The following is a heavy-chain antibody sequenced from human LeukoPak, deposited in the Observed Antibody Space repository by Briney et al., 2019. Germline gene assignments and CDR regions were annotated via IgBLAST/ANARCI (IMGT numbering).Heavy chain of an antibody. CDR2: ISSSSSYI. J-gene: IGHJ4*02. Sequence: GGSQRLSCAASGFTFSTYSMNWVRQAPGKGLEWVSSISSSSSYIYYADSVKGRFTISRDNAKNSLYLQMNSLRAEDTALYYCARLRTTGTLDYWGQGTLVTVSS. CDR1: GFTFSTYS. D-gene: IGHD1-1*01. CDR3: ARLRTTGTLDY. V-gene: IGHV3-21*01.